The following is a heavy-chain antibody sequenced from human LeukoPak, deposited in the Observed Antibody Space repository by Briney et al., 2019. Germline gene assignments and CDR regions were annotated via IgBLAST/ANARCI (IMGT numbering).Heavy chain of an antibody. CDR1: GYSISSGYY. J-gene: IGHJ4*02. D-gene: IGHD3-10*01. CDR3: ARHPLNYYGSGSYLDY. V-gene: IGHV4-38-2*01. Sequence: PSETLSLTCAVSGYSISSGYYWGWIRQPPGKGLEWIGSIYHSGSTYYNPSLKSRVTISVDTSKNQFSLKLSSVTAADTAAYYCARHPLNYYGSGSYLDYWGQGTLVTVSS. CDR2: IYHSGST.